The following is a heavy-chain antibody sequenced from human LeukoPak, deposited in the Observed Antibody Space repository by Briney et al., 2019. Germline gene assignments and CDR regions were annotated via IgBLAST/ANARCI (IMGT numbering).Heavy chain of an antibody. CDR3: ALIAVAGTYYFDY. V-gene: IGHV1-24*01. CDR2: FDPEDGET. CDR1: GYTLTELS. Sequence: ASVKVSCKVSGYTLTELSMHWVRQAPGKGLGWMGGFDPEDGETTYAQKFQGRVTMTEDTSTDTAYMELSSLRSEDTAVYYCALIAVAGTYYFDYWGQGTLVTVSS. J-gene: IGHJ4*02. D-gene: IGHD6-19*01.